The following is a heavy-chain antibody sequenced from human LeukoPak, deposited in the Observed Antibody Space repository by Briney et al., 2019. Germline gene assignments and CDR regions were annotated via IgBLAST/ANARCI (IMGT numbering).Heavy chain of an antibody. CDR1: GFTFNRYW. J-gene: IGHJ4*02. CDR3: VRDAYNILTAPYFDY. Sequence: GGSLRLSCAASGFTFNRYWMHWVRQVPGKGLVWVSRINSDGSTTSYADPVKGRFTISRDNAKNTLYLQMDSLRAEDTAVYYCVRDAYNILTAPYFDYWGQGTLVTVSS. V-gene: IGHV3-74*01. CDR2: INSDGSTT. D-gene: IGHD3-9*01.